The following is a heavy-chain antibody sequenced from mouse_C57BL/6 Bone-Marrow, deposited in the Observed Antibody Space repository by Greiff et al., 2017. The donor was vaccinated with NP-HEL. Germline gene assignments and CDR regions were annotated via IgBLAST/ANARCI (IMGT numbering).Heavy chain of an antibody. CDR2: IDPSDSYT. J-gene: IGHJ3*01. CDR3: ARGVYDDDGTWFAY. Sequence: QVQLQQPGAELVMPGASVKLSCKASGYTFTSYWMHWVKQRPGQGLEWIGEIDPSDSYTNYNQKFKGKSTLTVDKSSSTAYMQLSSLTSEDSAVYYCARGVYDDDGTWFAYWGQGTLVTVSA. CDR1: GYTFTSYW. D-gene: IGHD2-4*01. V-gene: IGHV1-69*01.